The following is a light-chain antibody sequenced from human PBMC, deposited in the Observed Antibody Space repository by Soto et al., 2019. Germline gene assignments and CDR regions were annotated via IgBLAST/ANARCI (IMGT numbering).Light chain of an antibody. CDR1: QSVSSN. V-gene: IGKV3-15*01. CDR2: GAS. CDR3: QQYNNWPPKKT. J-gene: IGKJ1*01. Sequence: VMTQAPATLSVSPSPRATLSCRASQSVSSNLAWYQQKPGQTPRLLLYGASTRATGVPARFSGSGSGTEFTLTISSLQSEDFAVYYCQQYNNWPPKKTFGQGTKVDIK.